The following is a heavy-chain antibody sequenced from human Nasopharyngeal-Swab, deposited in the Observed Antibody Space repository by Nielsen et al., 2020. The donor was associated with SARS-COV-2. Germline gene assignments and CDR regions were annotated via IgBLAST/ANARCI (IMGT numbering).Heavy chain of an antibody. Sequence: GGSLRLSCAASGFTFNNYNFNWVRQAPGKGLEWVSSISSSSSYIYYADSVEGRFTISRDNPKNSLYLQMNSLRAEDTAVYYCARDGLDYDFWSAYFMDVWGQGTTVTVSS. CDR2: ISSSSSYI. D-gene: IGHD3-3*01. V-gene: IGHV3-21*01. CDR1: GFTFNNYN. CDR3: ARDGLDYDFWSAYFMDV. J-gene: IGHJ6*02.